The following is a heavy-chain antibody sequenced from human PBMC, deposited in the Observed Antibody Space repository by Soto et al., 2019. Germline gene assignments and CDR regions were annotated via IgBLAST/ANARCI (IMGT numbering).Heavy chain of an antibody. CDR3: ATTVLLWFGELSGYYFDY. V-gene: IGHV3-11*06. D-gene: IGHD3-10*01. Sequence: GGSLRLSCAASGFTFSDYYMSWIRQAPGKGLEWVSYISSSSYTNYADSVKGRFTISRDNAKNSLYLQMNSLRAEDTAVYYCATTVLLWFGELSGYYFDYWGQGTLVTVSS. J-gene: IGHJ4*02. CDR2: ISSSSYT. CDR1: GFTFSDYY.